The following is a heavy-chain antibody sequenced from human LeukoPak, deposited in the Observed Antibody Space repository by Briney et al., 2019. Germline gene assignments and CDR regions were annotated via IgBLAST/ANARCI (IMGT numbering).Heavy chain of an antibody. J-gene: IGHJ3*02. CDR1: GFTFSSYW. V-gene: IGHV3-74*01. CDR3: ARDYNAFDI. Sequence: GGSLRLSCAASGFTFSSYWMHWVRQALGKGLEWVSGISWNSDSIGYADSVKGRFTISRDNAKNTLYLQMNSLRAEDTAVYYCARDYNAFDIWGQGTMVTVSS. D-gene: IGHD3-10*01. CDR2: ISWNSDSI.